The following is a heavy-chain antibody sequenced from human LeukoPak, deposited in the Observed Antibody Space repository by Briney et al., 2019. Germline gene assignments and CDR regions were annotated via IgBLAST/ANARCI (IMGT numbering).Heavy chain of an antibody. Sequence: SGGSLRLSCAASGFTVSSNYMSWVRQAPGKGLEWVGRIKSKTDGGTTDYAAPVKGRFTISRDDSKNTLYLQMNSLKTEDTAVYYCTTVFAVTPYFDYWGQGTLVTVSS. CDR3: TTVFAVTPYFDY. D-gene: IGHD4-17*01. V-gene: IGHV3-15*01. J-gene: IGHJ4*01. CDR1: GFTVSSNY. CDR2: IKSKTDGGTT.